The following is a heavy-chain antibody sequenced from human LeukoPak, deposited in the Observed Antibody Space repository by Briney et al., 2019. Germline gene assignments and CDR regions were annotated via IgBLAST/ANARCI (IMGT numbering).Heavy chain of an antibody. CDR3: ARGRGLVRGAYYFDY. J-gene: IGHJ4*02. Sequence: GESLKISCKGSGYSFTIYWIGWVRQMPGKGLEWMGIIYPGDSDSRYSPSFQGQVTISVDKSISTAYLQWSSLKASDTAMYYCARGRGLVRGAYYFDYWGQGTLVTVSS. D-gene: IGHD3-10*01. CDR1: GYSFTIYW. V-gene: IGHV5-51*01. CDR2: IYPGDSDS.